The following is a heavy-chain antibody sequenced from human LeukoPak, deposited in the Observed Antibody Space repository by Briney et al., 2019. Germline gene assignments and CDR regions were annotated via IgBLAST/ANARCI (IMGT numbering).Heavy chain of an antibody. D-gene: IGHD3-10*01. Sequence: AGGSLRLSCAASGFTFSSYAMSWVRQAPGKGLEWVSYISSSGSTIYYADSVKGRFTISRDNAKNSLYLQMNSLRAEDTAVYYCARVVWFGELSSPYFDYWGQGTLVTVSS. CDR1: GFTFSSYA. CDR2: ISSSGSTI. J-gene: IGHJ4*02. CDR3: ARVVWFGELSSPYFDY. V-gene: IGHV3-48*04.